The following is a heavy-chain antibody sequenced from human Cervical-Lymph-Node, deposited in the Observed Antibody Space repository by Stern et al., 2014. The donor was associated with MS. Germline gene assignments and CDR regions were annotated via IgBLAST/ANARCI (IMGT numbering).Heavy chain of an antibody. V-gene: IGHV4-31*03. J-gene: IGHJ6*02. CDR3: ARGGERYIYYYGMDV. CDR2: ISYSGST. Sequence: QLQLQESGPGLVKPSQTLSLTCIVSGGSISRVGYYWSWIRQHPGKGLEWIGSISYSGSTYYIPSLESRVTISVDTSKNQFSLKLLSVTAADTAVYYCARGGERYIYYYGMDVWGQGTTVTVSS. CDR1: GGSISRVGYY. D-gene: IGHD3-16*01.